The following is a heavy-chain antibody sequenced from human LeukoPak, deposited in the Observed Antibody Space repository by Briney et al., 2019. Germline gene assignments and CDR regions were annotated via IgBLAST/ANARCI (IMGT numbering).Heavy chain of an antibody. CDR2: MNPNSGNT. CDR1: GYTFTSYD. V-gene: IGHV1-8*01. D-gene: IGHD3-9*01. J-gene: IGHJ4*02. Sequence: ASVEVSCKASGYTFTSYDINWVRQATGQGLEWMGWMNPNSGNTGYAQKFQGRVTMTRNTSISTAYMELSSLRSEDTAVYYCARAGVYDILTGYYRDYWGQGTLVTVSS. CDR3: ARAGVYDILTGYYRDY.